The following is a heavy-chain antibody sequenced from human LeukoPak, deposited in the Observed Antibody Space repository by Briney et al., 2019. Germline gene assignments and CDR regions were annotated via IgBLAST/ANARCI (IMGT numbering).Heavy chain of an antibody. D-gene: IGHD4-11*01. CDR1: GFTFSSYA. CDR3: AKDTVTTLVGSIQYDFDY. Sequence: PGGSLRLSCAASGFTFSSYAMSWVRQAPGKGLEWVSAISGSGGSTYYADSVKGRFTISRGNSKNTLYLQMNSLRAEDTAVYYCAKDTVTTLVGSIQYDFDYWGQGTLVTVSS. CDR2: ISGSGGST. V-gene: IGHV3-23*01. J-gene: IGHJ4*02.